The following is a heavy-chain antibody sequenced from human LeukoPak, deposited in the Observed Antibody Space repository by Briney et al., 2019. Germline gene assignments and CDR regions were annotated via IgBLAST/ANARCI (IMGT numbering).Heavy chain of an antibody. CDR1: GGSFSGYY. CDR2: INHSGST. D-gene: IGHD2-2*01. V-gene: IGHV4-34*01. J-gene: IGHJ5*02. Sequence: SETLSLTCAVYGGSFSGYYWSWIRQPPGKGLEWIGEINHSGSTNYNPSLKSRVTISVDTSKNQFSLKLSSVTAADTAVYYCARRLTQYDCFDPWGQGILVTVSS. CDR3: ARRLTQYDCFDP.